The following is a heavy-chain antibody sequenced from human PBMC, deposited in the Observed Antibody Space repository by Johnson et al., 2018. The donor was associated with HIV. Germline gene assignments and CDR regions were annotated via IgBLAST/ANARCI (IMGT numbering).Heavy chain of an antibody. Sequence: VHLVESGGGLVRPGESLRLSCVASGFTFSDSYMNWIRQAPGKGLEWIAYISSGGSGMNYTDSVKGRFTISRDNSKNTLFLHMNSLRAEDTAVYYCATGYSGSPLGDAFDIWGRGTMVTVSS. CDR3: ATGYSGSPLGDAFDI. CDR1: GFTFSDSY. D-gene: IGHD1-26*01. V-gene: IGHV3-11*04. J-gene: IGHJ3*02. CDR2: ISSGGSGM.